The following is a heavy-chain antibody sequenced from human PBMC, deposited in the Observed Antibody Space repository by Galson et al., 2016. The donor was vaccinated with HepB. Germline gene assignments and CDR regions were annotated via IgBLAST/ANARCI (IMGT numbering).Heavy chain of an antibody. D-gene: IGHD2-2*03. V-gene: IGHV3-7*03. CDR2: INPDGRAK. Sequence: SLRLSCAASGFNFNSYWLNWVRQSPVKGLEWVANINPDGRAKTYVDSVRGRFTTSRDNAKNSFYLEMNSLTAGDTATYYCAAWGLDNPWGQGSPVTVSS. CDR1: GFNFNSYW. CDR3: AAWGLDNP. J-gene: IGHJ4*02.